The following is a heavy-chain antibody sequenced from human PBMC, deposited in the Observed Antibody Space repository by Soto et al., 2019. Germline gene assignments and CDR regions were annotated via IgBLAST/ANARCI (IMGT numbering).Heavy chain of an antibody. CDR1: GFTFSSYG. Sequence: GGSLRLSCAASGFTFSSYGMHWVRQAPGKGLEWVAVISYDGSNKYYADSVKGRFTISRDNSKNTLYLQMNSLRAEDTAVYYCAKDQPYRQSGPDYWGQGTLVNVSS. CDR2: ISYDGSNK. J-gene: IGHJ4*02. CDR3: AKDQPYRQSGPDY. D-gene: IGHD1-26*01. V-gene: IGHV3-30*18.